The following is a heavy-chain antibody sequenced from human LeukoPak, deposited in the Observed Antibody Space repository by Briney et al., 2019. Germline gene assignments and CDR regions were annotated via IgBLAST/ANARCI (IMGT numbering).Heavy chain of an antibody. Sequence: SETLSLTCTVSGGSISSSSYYWGWIRQPPGKGLEWIGGIYHSGNTNYNPSLRSRVTISVDKSKNQFSLKLSSVTAADTAVYYCARDQSGLVVVVVATNTGAFDIWGQGTMVTVSS. CDR2: IYHSGNT. CDR1: GGSISSSSYY. D-gene: IGHD2-15*01. CDR3: ARDQSGLVVVVVATNTGAFDI. J-gene: IGHJ3*02. V-gene: IGHV4-39*02.